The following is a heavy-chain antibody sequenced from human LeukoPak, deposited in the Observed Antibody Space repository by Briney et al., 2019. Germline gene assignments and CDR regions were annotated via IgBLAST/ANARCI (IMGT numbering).Heavy chain of an antibody. CDR2: ISSSGDTI. V-gene: IGHV3-48*03. D-gene: IGHD3-10*01. CDR1: GFTFSNYE. CDR3: ARGRGYYGSGQAFDI. Sequence: GGSLRLSCIASGFTFSNYEMNWVRQAPGKGLEWISYISSSGDTIYYADSVQGRFTISRDNRNSLYLQMNSLRGEDTAVYYCARGRGYYGSGQAFDIWGQGTMVTVSS. J-gene: IGHJ3*02.